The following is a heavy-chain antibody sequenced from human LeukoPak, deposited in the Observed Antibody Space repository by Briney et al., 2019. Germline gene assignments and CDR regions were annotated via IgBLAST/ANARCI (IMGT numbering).Heavy chain of an antibody. V-gene: IGHV4-39*07. J-gene: IGHJ2*01. CDR1: GGSISSSSYY. Sequence: SETLSLTCTVSGGSISSSSYYWDWIRQPPGKGPEWIGSMYYSGRTYYNPSLKSRVTISVDTSKNQFSLKLSSVTAADTAVYYCARGPTMVRGRAIRYFDLWGRGTLVTVSS. CDR2: MYYSGRT. D-gene: IGHD3-10*01. CDR3: ARGPTMVRGRAIRYFDL.